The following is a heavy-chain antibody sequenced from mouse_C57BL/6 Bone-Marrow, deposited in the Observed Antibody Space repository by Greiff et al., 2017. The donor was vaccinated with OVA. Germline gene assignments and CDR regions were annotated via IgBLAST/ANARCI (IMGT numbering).Heavy chain of an antibody. J-gene: IGHJ4*01. D-gene: IGHD1-1*01. CDR1: GFTFSDYG. V-gene: IGHV5-15*04. CDR3: ARRETTDPLYAMDY. CDR2: ISNLAYSI. Sequence: EVMLVASGGGLVQPGGSLKLSCAASGFTFSDYGMAWVRQAPRKGPEWVAFISNLAYSIYYADTVTGRFTISRENAKNTLYLEMSSLRSEDTAMYYCARRETTDPLYAMDYWGQGTSVTVSS.